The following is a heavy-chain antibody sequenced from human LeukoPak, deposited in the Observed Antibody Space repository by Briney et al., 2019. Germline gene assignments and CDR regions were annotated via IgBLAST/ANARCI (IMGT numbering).Heavy chain of an antibody. CDR2: IKSKTDGGTT. CDR1: GFTFSNAW. CDR3: TTGAPRAYSGSYSNC. D-gene: IGHD1-26*01. Sequence: GGSLRLSCAASGFTFSNAWMSWVRQAPGKGLEWVGRIKSKTDGGTTDYAAHVKGRFTISRDDSQNTLYLQMNSLKTEDKAVYYCTTGAPRAYSGSYSNCWGQGTLVTVSS. J-gene: IGHJ4*02. V-gene: IGHV3-15*01.